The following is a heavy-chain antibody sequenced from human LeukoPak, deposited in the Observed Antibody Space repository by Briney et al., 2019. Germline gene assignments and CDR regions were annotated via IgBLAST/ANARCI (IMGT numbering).Heavy chain of an antibody. CDR1: GGSIRGYY. CDR3: ARVFDSGSQAYFYYMDV. CDR2: IYSSGST. D-gene: IGHD3-10*01. Sequence: SETLSLTRNVSGGSIRGYYWSWIRQPPGKGLEWIGYIYSSGSTNYNPSLKSRVTMSVDTSKNQFSLKVSSVTAAGTAVYYCARVFDSGSQAYFYYMDVWGKGTTVTIFS. J-gene: IGHJ6*03. V-gene: IGHV4-59*01.